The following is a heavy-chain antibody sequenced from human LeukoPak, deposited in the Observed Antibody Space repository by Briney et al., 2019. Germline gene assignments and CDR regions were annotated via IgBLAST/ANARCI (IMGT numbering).Heavy chain of an antibody. CDR2: INPSGGST. Sequence: GSSVTVSCKASGYTFISYYMQWVRKAPGQGLEWMGIINPSGGSTSYAQKFQGRVTMTRDTSTSTVYMELSSLRSEDTAVYYCARGIAARAGWLDPWGQGTLVTVSS. V-gene: IGHV1-46*03. CDR3: ARGIAARAGWLDP. D-gene: IGHD6-6*01. CDR1: GYTFISYY. J-gene: IGHJ5*02.